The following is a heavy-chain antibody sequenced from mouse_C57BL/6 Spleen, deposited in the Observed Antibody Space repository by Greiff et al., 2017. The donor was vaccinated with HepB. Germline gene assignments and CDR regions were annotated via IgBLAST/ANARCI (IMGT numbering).Heavy chain of an antibody. CDR1: GFTFSDYG. D-gene: IGHD1-1*01. V-gene: IGHV5-17*01. CDR2: ISSGSSTI. Sequence: EVKLMESGGGLVKPGGSLKLSCAASGFTFSDYGMHWVRQAPEKGLEWVAYISSGSSTIYYADTVKGRFTISRDNAKNTLFLQMTRLRSEDTAMYYWAKKESYSQGFGYWGQGTLVTVSA. CDR3: AKKESYSQGFGY. J-gene: IGHJ3*01.